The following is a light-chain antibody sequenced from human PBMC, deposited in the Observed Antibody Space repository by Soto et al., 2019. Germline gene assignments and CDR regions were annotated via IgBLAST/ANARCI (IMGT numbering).Light chain of an antibody. CDR2: AAS. V-gene: IGKV1-8*01. J-gene: IGKJ3*01. Sequence: AIRMTQSPSSLSASTGDRVTITCRASQGISSYLAWYQQKPGKAPKLLIYAASTLQSRVQSRFSRSGFWSDVTITFSCLQTEDVETYYCQQYYSYPPTCGPGTKVDIK. CDR1: QGISSY. CDR3: QQYYSYPPT.